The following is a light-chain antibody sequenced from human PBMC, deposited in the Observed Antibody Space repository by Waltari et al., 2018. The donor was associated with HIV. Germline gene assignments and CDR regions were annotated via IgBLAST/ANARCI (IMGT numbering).Light chain of an antibody. Sequence: QSVLNQSPSASGTPGQRVIISSSGSSSNIGSNTVTWYQQFPETAPKLLIYSYGQRPSGVPEGFSGSKSATSASLASSWLRSEDEADYYFATWEDSLNAWVFGGGTKLSVL. CDR1: SSNIGSNT. V-gene: IGLV1-44*01. J-gene: IGLJ3*02. CDR2: SYG. CDR3: ATWEDSLNAWV.